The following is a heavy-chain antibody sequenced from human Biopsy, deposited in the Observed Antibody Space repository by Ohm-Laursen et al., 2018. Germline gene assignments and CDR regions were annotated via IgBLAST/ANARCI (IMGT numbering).Heavy chain of an antibody. D-gene: IGHD2-21*01. Sequence: SLRLACSASVFTFSNYYMHWVRQAPGKGLIWVSRIKRHGTTTDYAESVMGRFTISRDNAKNTLYLQMNSLTAEDTAVYYCARGGLFACSPFDYWGQGILVTVAS. CDR3: ARGGLFACSPFDY. J-gene: IGHJ4*02. V-gene: IGHV3-74*01. CDR2: IKRHGTTT. CDR1: VFTFSNYY.